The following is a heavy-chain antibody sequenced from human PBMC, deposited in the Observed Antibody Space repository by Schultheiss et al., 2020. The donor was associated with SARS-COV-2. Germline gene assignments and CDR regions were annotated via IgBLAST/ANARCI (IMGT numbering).Heavy chain of an antibody. CDR3: ARAGSRGGLLLRSIVVDV. D-gene: IGHD3-22*01. J-gene: IGHJ6*02. CDR1: GFPFSGYA. Sequence: GGSLRLSCAVSGFPFSGYAMSWVRQAPGKGLEWVAVISYDGSNKYYADSVKGRFTISRDNSKNTLYLQMNSLRAEDTAVYYCARAGSRGGLLLRSIVVDVWGQGTTVTVSS. V-gene: IGHV3-30*14. CDR2: ISYDGSNK.